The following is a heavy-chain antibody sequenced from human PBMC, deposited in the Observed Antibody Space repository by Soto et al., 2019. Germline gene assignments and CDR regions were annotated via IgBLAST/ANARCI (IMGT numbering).Heavy chain of an antibody. D-gene: IGHD4-17*01. Sequence: PGGSLRLSCAASGFTFSSYSMNWVRQAPGKGLEWVSYISSSSSTIYYADSVKGRFTISRDNAKNSLYLQMNSLRAEDTAVYYFASSGPESEDYGDYVYFDYWGQGTLVTVSS. CDR1: GFTFSSYS. CDR3: ASSGPESEDYGDYVYFDY. CDR2: ISSSSSTI. V-gene: IGHV3-48*01. J-gene: IGHJ4*02.